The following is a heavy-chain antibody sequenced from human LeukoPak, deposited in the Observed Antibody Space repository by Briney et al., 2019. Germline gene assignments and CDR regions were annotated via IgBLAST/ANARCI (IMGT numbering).Heavy chain of an antibody. CDR1: GFTFSSYA. V-gene: IGHV3-30-3*01. CDR2: ISYDGSNK. CDR3: ARDEYCSSTSCYTGLANY. J-gene: IGHJ4*02. Sequence: PGGSLRLSCAASGFTFSSYAMHWVRQAPGKGLEWVAVISYDGSNKYYADSVKGRFTISRDNSKNTLYLQMNSLRAEDTAVYYCARDEYCSSTSCYTGLANYWGQGTLVTVSS. D-gene: IGHD2-2*02.